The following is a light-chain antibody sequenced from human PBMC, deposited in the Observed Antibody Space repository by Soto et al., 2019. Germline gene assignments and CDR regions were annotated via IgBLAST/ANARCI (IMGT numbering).Light chain of an antibody. CDR3: QQFNIYPIT. V-gene: IGKV1-13*02. CDR2: DVS. J-gene: IGKJ5*01. CDR1: QDIRGA. Sequence: AIQVTQSPSSLSASVGDRVTITCRASQDIRGALAWYQQKPGKAPKLLIYDVSTVQSGVPSRFSGRCSGTEFTLTLTSLQPEDFATYYCQQFNIYPITFGQGTRLDI.